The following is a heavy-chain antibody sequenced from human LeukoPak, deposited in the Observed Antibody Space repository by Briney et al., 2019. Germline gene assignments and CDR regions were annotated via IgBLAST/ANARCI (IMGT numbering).Heavy chain of an antibody. V-gene: IGHV3-43*01. J-gene: IGHJ4*02. CDR2: ISWDGSTT. CDR1: GFTFNDYN. CDR3: AREIVGTIKSYFDY. D-gene: IGHD1-26*01. Sequence: WGSLRLSCAASGFTFNDYNIHWVRQPPGKGLEWVSLISWDGSTTYYADSVKGRFTISRDNAENSLYLQMNSLRAEDTAIYYCAREIVGTIKSYFDYWGQGTLVTASS.